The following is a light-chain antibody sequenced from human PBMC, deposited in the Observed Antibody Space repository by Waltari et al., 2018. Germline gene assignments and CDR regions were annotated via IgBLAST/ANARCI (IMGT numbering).Light chain of an antibody. J-gene: IGKJ4*01. Sequence: DIQMTQSPSSLSASLADRVPITCRASRTISNDLNWYQQKPGKAPKLLIYSAFRLQSGVPSRFSGGGSGTDFTLTISSLQAEDFATYYCQQSYSLPLTFGGGTKVEMK. CDR1: RTISND. CDR2: SAF. CDR3: QQSYSLPLT. V-gene: IGKV1-39*01.